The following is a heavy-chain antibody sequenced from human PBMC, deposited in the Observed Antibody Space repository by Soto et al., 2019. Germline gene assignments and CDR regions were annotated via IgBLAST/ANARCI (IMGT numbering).Heavy chain of an antibody. CDR2: ISSSSSYI. Sequence: GSLRLSCAASGFTFSSYSMNWVRQAPGKGLEWVSSISSSSSYIYYADSVKGRFTISRDNAKNSLYLQMNSLRAEDTAVYYCARPHSSGYPSLYDPWGQGTLVTGSS. D-gene: IGHD3-22*01. V-gene: IGHV3-21*01. CDR1: GFTFSSYS. CDR3: ARPHSSGYPSLYDP. J-gene: IGHJ5*02.